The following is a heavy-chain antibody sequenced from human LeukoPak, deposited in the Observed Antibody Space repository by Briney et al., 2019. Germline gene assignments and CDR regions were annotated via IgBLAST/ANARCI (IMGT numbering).Heavy chain of an antibody. CDR3: ARGVVVITPFDY. CDR1: GYTFTSNY. D-gene: IGHD3-22*01. CDR2: ISPSGGST. Sequence: ASVKVSCKAFGYTFTSNYMHWVRQAPGQGPEWMGVISPSGGSTSYAQKFQGRVTMTRDMSTSTVYMELSSLRSEDTAVYYCARGVVVITPFDYWGQGTLVTVSS. V-gene: IGHV1-46*01. J-gene: IGHJ4*02.